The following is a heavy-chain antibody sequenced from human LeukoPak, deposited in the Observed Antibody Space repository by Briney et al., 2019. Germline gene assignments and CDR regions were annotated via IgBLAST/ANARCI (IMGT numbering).Heavy chain of an antibody. Sequence: PGGSLRLSRAASGFTFSSYEMNWVRQAPGKGLEWVSYISSSGSTIYYADSVKGRFTISRDNAKNSLYLQMNSLRAEDTAVYYCARDRLDCSGGSCYSYYYGMDVWGQGTTVTVSS. CDR3: ARDRLDCSGGSCYSYYYGMDV. CDR1: GFTFSSYE. J-gene: IGHJ6*02. CDR2: ISSSGSTI. D-gene: IGHD2-15*01. V-gene: IGHV3-48*03.